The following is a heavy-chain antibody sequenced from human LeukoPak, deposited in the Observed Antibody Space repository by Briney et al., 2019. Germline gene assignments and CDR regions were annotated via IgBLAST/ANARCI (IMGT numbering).Heavy chain of an antibody. D-gene: IGHD2-2*01. CDR2: IIPIFGTA. CDR3: LGYCSSTSCYPLAYYYYGMDV. Sequence: ASVKVSCKASGGTFSSYAISWVRQAPGQGLEWMGGIIPIFGTANYAQKFQGRVTITADESTSTAYMELSSLRSEDTAVYYCLGYCSSTSCYPLAYYYYGMDVWGQGTTVTVSS. J-gene: IGHJ6*02. CDR1: GGTFSSYA. V-gene: IGHV1-69*13.